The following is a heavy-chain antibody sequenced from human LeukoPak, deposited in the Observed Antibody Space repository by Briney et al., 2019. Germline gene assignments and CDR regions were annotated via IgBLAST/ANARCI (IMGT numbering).Heavy chain of an antibody. CDR3: ASVLYCGADCYSGRYFFDY. J-gene: IGHJ4*02. CDR2: INPSGDST. CDR1: GYTFTSYD. Sequence: GASVKVSCKASGYTFTSYDMHWVRQAPGQGLEWMGIINPSGDSTSYAQKFQGRVTMTRDTSTSTVYMELSSLRSEDTAVYYCASVLYCGADCYSGRYFFDYWSQGTLVTVSS. D-gene: IGHD2-21*02. V-gene: IGHV1-46*01.